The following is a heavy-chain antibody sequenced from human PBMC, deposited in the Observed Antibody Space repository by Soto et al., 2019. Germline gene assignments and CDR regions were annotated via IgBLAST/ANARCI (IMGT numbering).Heavy chain of an antibody. CDR2: IYPGDSDT. V-gene: IGHV5-51*01. Sequence: GESLKISCKGSGYSFTSYWIGWVRQMPGKGLEWMGVIYPGDSDTRYSPSFQGQVTISADKSISTAYLQWSSLKASDTAMYYCARQGDSGSSPTPYGMDGWGKGTTVTVAS. CDR3: ARQGDSGSSPTPYGMDG. J-gene: IGHJ6*04. CDR1: GYSFTSYW. D-gene: IGHD6-6*01.